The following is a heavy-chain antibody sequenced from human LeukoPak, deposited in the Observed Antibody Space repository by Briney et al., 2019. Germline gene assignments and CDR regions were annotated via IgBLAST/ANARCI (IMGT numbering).Heavy chain of an antibody. CDR1: GYTFTSYY. CDR3: AREKESGGRMAEVDY. D-gene: IGHD3-10*01. CDR2: INPSGGST. J-gene: IGHJ4*02. V-gene: IGHV1-46*01. Sequence: ASVKVSCKASGYTFTSYYMHWVRQAPGQGLEWMGIINPSGGSTSHAQKFQGRLTMTRDTSTSTVYMELSSLRSEDTALYYCAREKESGGRMAEVDYWGQGTLVTVSS.